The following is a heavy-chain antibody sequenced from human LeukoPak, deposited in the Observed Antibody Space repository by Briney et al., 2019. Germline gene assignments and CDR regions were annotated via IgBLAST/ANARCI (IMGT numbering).Heavy chain of an antibody. V-gene: IGHV1-58*01. CDR2: IVVGSGNT. Sequence: GASVKVSCKASGFTFTSSAVQWVRQARGDRLEWKGWIVVGSGNTNYAQKFQERVTITRDMSTSTAYMELSSLRSEDTAVYYCAADAFYLIFDFWGQGTLVTVSS. CDR1: GFTFTSSA. D-gene: IGHD2/OR15-2a*01. J-gene: IGHJ4*02. CDR3: AADAFYLIFDF.